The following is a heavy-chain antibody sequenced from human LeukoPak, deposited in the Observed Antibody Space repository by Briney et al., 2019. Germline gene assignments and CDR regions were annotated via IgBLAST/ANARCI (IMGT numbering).Heavy chain of an antibody. V-gene: IGHV3-23*01. CDR2: ISGGGGST. J-gene: IGHJ4*02. CDR1: GFIFSSYG. D-gene: IGHD3-22*01. Sequence: GGSLRLSCAASGFIFSSYGMTWVRQAPGKGLEWVSSISGGGGSTNSADSVKGRFTISRDNSKNTLYLQMNSLRAEDTAVYYCAKSSYYDSSGYYREYYFDHWGQGTLVTVSS. CDR3: AKSSYYDSSGYYREYYFDH.